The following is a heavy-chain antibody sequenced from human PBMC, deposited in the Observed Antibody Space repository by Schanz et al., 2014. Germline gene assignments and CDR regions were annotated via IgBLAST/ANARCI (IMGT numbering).Heavy chain of an antibody. CDR3: ARKSLVSAHYDS. J-gene: IGHJ4*02. Sequence: EVQLVESGGGVVQPGRSLRLSCAASGFTFSSYAMSWVRQAPGKGLEWVSAISGSGGSTYYADSVKGRFTISRDSSKNTLYLQMVSLRAEDVAVYYCARKSLVSAHYDSWGQGTLVTVSS. V-gene: IGHV3-23*04. CDR1: GFTFSSYA. CDR2: ISGSGGST. D-gene: IGHD2-21*01.